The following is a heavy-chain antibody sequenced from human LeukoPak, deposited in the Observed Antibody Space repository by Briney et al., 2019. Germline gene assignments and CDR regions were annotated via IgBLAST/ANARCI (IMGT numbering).Heavy chain of an antibody. D-gene: IGHD6-25*01. CDR3: ARGHYSSAYYYYYYMDV. CDR2: INPNSGGT. V-gene: IGHV1-2*02. Sequence: GASVEVSCKASGYTFTGYYMHWVRQAPGQGLEWMGWINPNSGGTNYAQKFQGRVTMTRDTSISTAYMELSRLRSDDTAVYYCARGHYSSAYYYYYYMDVWGKGTTVTVSS. J-gene: IGHJ6*03. CDR1: GYTFTGYY.